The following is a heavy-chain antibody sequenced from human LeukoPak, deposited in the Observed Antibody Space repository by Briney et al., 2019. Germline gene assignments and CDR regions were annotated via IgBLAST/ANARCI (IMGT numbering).Heavy chain of an antibody. Sequence: GASVKVSCKASGGTFSSYAISWVRQAPGQGLKWMGRIIPILGIANYAQKFQGRVTITADKSTSTAYMELSSLRSEDTAVYYCARPSVVPAAIRSYYYYYYGMDVWGQGTTVTVSS. CDR3: ARPSVVPAAIRSYYYYYYGMDV. V-gene: IGHV1-69*04. CDR2: IIPILGIA. D-gene: IGHD2-2*01. CDR1: GGTFSSYA. J-gene: IGHJ6*02.